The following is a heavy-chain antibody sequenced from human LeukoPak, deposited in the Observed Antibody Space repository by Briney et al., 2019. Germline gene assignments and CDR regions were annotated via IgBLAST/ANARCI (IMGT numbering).Heavy chain of an antibody. Sequence: GESLKISCKGSGYSFTSYWIGWVRQMPGKGLEWMGIIYPGDSDTRYSPSFQGQVTISADKSISTAYLQWSGLKASDTAMYYCARLGDYYDSSGYYYRGFYFDYWGQGTLVTVSS. CDR2: IYPGDSDT. CDR3: ARLGDYYDSSGYYYRGFYFDY. V-gene: IGHV5-51*01. J-gene: IGHJ4*02. CDR1: GYSFTSYW. D-gene: IGHD3-22*01.